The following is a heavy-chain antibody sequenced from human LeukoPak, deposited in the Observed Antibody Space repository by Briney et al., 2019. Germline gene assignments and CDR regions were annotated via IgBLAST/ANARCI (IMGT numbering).Heavy chain of an antibody. V-gene: IGHV3-7*01. Sequence: PGGSLRLSCAASGFSFSAYWMTWVRQAPGTGLEWVANINPAGSETYYVDPVKGRFTISRGNAKNLVYLQMNSLRAEDTAVYYCARFGYVAAVDLWGQGTLVTVSS. J-gene: IGHJ4*02. CDR1: GFSFSAYW. CDR2: INPAGSET. D-gene: IGHD2-15*01. CDR3: ARFGYVAAVDL.